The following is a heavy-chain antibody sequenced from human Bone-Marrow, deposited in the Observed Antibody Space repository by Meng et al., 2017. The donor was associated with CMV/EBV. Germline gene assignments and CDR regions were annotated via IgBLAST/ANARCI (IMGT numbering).Heavy chain of an antibody. D-gene: IGHD6-6*01. J-gene: IGHJ6*02. CDR1: GFTFSSYA. CDR2: ISGSGGST. V-gene: IGHV3-23*01. Sequence: GGSLRLYCAASGFTFSSYALSWVRQAPGKGLEWVPAISGSGGSTYYADFVNGRFTISRDNSKNTLYLQMNSLRAEDTAVYYRARDRGRGSTSLGSYYYYGMDFWGQGTTVTVSS. CDR3: ARDRGRGSTSLGSYYYYGMDF.